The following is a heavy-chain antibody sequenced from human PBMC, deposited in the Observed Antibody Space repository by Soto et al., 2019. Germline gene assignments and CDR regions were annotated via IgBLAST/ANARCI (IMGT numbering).Heavy chain of an antibody. V-gene: IGHV4-4*02. CDR1: GGSISSSNW. J-gene: IGHJ3*02. Sequence: SLTCAVSGGSISSSNWWSWVRQPPGKGLEWIGEVYHSGSTNYNPSLKSRVTISVDKSKNQFSLKLSSVTAVDTAVYYCAREEGITIFGVAPGAFDIWGQGTMVTVSS. CDR2: VYHSGST. CDR3: AREEGITIFGVAPGAFDI. D-gene: IGHD3-3*01.